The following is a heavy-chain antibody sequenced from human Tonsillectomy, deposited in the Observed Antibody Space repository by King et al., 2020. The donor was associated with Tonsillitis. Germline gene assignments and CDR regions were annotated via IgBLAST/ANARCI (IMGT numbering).Heavy chain of an antibody. CDR1: GDSISSSNW. D-gene: IGHD3-22*01. CDR2: IYHSGST. J-gene: IGHJ4*02. CDR3: AGGESSGYYGSYYFDY. V-gene: IGHV4-4*02. Sequence: MQLQESGPGLVKPSGTLSLTCVVSGDSISSSNWWSWVRQPPGKGLEWIGEIYHSGSTYYNPSLKSRVTISVDKSKNQFSLKLSSVTAADTAVYYCAGGESSGYYGSYYFDYWGQGTLVTVSS.